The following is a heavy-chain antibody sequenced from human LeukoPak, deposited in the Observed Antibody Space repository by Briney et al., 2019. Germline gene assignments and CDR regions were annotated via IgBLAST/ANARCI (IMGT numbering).Heavy chain of an antibody. CDR2: INSDESST. J-gene: IGHJ6*03. CDR3: ARGDYGDYFYYMDV. D-gene: IGHD4-17*01. Sequence: QPGGSLRLSCAASGFTFSSYWMHWVRQAPGKGLVWVSRINSDESSTSYADSVKGRFTISRDNAKNTLYLQMNSLRAEDTAVYYCARGDYGDYFYYMDVWGKGTTVTVSS. CDR1: GFTFSSYW. V-gene: IGHV3-74*01.